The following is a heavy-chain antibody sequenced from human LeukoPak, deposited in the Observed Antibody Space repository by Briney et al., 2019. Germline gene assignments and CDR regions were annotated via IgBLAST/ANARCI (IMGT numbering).Heavy chain of an antibody. Sequence: ASVKVSCKASGYTFINQAISWVRQAPGQGLEWVGWISLFNGKTDYAQKFQDRVTMTTDTSTTTAYLDLRSLTPGDTALYYCARGGSGSYFDYWGQGTLVTVSS. J-gene: IGHJ4*02. CDR1: GYTFINQA. CDR3: ARGGSGSYFDY. V-gene: IGHV1-18*01. D-gene: IGHD3-10*01. CDR2: ISLFNGKT.